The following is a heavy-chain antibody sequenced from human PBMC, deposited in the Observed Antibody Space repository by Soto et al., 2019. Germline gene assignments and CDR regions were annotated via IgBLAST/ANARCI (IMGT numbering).Heavy chain of an antibody. D-gene: IGHD2-2*01. V-gene: IGHV4-34*01. J-gene: IGHJ6*02. CDR2: INHSGST. CDR3: ATFLSTTSPDV. CDR1: GGSFSGYY. Sequence: PSETLSLTCAVYGGSFSGYYWSWIRQPPGKGLEWIGEINHSGSTNYNPSLKSRVTISVDTSKNQFSLQLNSVTPEDTAVYYCATFLSTTSPDVWGQGTTVTVSS.